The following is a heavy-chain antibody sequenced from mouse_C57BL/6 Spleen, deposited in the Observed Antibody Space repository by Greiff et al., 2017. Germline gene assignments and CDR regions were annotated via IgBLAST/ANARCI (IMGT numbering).Heavy chain of an antibody. CDR2: ISSGSSTI. V-gene: IGHV5-17*01. D-gene: IGHD4-1*01. CDR1: GFTFSDYG. Sequence: EVQRVESGGGLVKPGGSLKLSCAASGFTFSDYGMHWVRQAPEKGLEWVAYISSGSSTIYYADTVKGRFTISRDNAKNTLFLQMNSLRSEDTAMYYCARLGPYAMDYWGQGTSVTVSS. CDR3: ARLGPYAMDY. J-gene: IGHJ4*01.